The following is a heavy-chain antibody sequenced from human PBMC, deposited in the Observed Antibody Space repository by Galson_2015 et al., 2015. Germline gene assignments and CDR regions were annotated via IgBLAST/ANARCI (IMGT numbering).Heavy chain of an antibody. D-gene: IGHD1-14*01. J-gene: IGHJ4*02. CDR2: ISSSGATT. Sequence: SLRLSCAASGFTFSTYAMSWVRQAPGKGLEWVSSISSSGATTYYADSVKGRFTIVRDNSKNTLFLQMNSLRPEGTAVYYCAKREAAPRYFDSWGQGTLVTVSS. CDR1: GFTFSTYA. CDR3: AKREAAPRYFDS. V-gene: IGHV3-23*01.